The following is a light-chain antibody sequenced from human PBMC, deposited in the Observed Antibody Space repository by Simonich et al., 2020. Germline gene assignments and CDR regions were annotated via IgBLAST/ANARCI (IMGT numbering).Light chain of an antibody. Sequence: DIVMTQSPLSLPVTPGEPASISCRSSQGLLHSNGYNYLDWYLQKPGQSPQLLIYWGSNRASGVPDRFSGSGSGTDFTLKISRVEAEDVGVYYCMQALQTPLTFGQGTKVEIK. V-gene: IGKV2-28*01. CDR2: WGS. J-gene: IGKJ1*01. CDR1: QGLLHSNGYNY. CDR3: MQALQTPLT.